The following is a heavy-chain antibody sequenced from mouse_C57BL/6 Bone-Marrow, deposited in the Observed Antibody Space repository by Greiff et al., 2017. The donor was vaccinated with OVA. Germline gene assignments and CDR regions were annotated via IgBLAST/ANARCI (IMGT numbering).Heavy chain of an antibody. CDR1: GYTFTSYW. CDR2: IPPTSGSI. Sequence: QVPLKQPGAELVKPGASVKLSCKASGYTFTSYWMHWVKQRPGQGLEWIGMIPPTSGSINYNEKFKSKATLTVDKSSSTADMQLSSLTSEDSAVYYCARTDYDSSYRFAYWGQGTLVTVSA. J-gene: IGHJ3*01. V-gene: IGHV1-64*01. CDR3: ARTDYDSSYRFAY. D-gene: IGHD1-1*01.